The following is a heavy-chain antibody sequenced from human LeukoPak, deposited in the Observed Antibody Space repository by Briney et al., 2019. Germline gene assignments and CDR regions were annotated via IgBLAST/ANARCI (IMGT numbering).Heavy chain of an antibody. CDR3: AKGEGGALGIPHPYYFDY. J-gene: IGHJ4*02. D-gene: IGHD3-16*01. CDR1: RFTFSSYG. Sequence: PGGSLRLSCAATRFTFSSYGMHWVRQTPGKGLEWVAFIRYDGSNKYYADSVKGRFTISRDNSKNTLYLQINSLRTEDTAVYYCAKGEGGALGIPHPYYFDYWGQGNVVTVSS. V-gene: IGHV3-30*02. CDR2: IRYDGSNK.